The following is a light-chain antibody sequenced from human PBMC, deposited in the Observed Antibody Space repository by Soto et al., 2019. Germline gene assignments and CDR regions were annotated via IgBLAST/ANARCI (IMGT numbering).Light chain of an antibody. V-gene: IGLV2-14*02. CDR3: SSYASNRDVI. Sequence: QSVLTQPASVSGSPGQSITFSCTGTSSDVGSYNLVSWYQQHPGRAPKLIISEVNKRPSGVSNRFSGSKSGNTASLTISGLAAEDQGDYFCSSYASNRDVIFGRGTKLTVL. CDR1: SSDVGSYNL. CDR2: EVN. J-gene: IGLJ2*01.